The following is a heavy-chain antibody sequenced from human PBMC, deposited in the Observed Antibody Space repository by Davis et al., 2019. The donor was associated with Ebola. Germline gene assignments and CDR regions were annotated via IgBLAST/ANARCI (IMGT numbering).Heavy chain of an antibody. CDR2: ISSSSSYI. Sequence: GESLKISCAASGFTFSSYSMNWVRQAPGKGLEWVSSISSSSSYIYYADSVKGRFTISRDNAKNSLYLQMNSLRAEDTAVYYCAREEGGYCSSTSCYVFDYWGQGTLVTVSS. V-gene: IGHV3-21*01. J-gene: IGHJ4*02. CDR3: AREEGGYCSSTSCYVFDY. CDR1: GFTFSSYS. D-gene: IGHD2-2*01.